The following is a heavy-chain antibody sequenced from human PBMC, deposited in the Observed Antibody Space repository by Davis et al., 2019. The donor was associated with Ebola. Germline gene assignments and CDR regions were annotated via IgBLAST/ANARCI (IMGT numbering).Heavy chain of an antibody. V-gene: IGHV2-70*01. J-gene: IGHJ4*02. CDR3: ARYLTYYDFWSGYLDY. D-gene: IGHD3-3*01. CDR1: GFSLRPSGLC. Sequence: SGPTLVTPTPTLTLTCTFSGFSLRPSGLCVSWIRQPPAKALAWLAPLDWHDDKYYSTSLKTRLTISKDTSKNQVVLTMTNMDPVDTATYYCARYLTYYDFWSGYLDYWGQGTLVTVSS. CDR2: LDWHDDK.